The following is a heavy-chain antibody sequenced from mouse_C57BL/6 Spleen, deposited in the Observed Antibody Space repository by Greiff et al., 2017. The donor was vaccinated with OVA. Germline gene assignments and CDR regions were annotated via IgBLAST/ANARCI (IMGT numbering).Heavy chain of an antibody. J-gene: IGHJ2*01. CDR2: IYPGDGDT. V-gene: IGHV1-80*01. Sequence: QVQLQQSGAELVKPGASVKISCKASGYAFSSYWMNWVKQRPGKGLEWIGQIYPGDGDTNYNGKFKGKATLTADKSSSTVYMQLSSLTSEDSAVYFCARNAPNYGSSPYYFDYWGQGTTLTVSS. D-gene: IGHD1-1*01. CDR1: GYAFSSYW. CDR3: ARNAPNYGSSPYYFDY.